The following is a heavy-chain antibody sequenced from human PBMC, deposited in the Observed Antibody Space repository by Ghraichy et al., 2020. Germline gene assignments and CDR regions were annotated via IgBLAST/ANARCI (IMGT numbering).Heavy chain of an antibody. D-gene: IGHD2-2*01. J-gene: IGHJ3*02. CDR3: ARALSAVPAATPPDAFDI. CDR2: ISSSSSYI. Sequence: LSLTCAASGFTFSSYSMNWVRQAPGKGLEWVSSISSSSSYIYYADSVKGRFTISRVNAKNSLYLQMNSLRAEDTAVYYCARALSAVPAATPPDAFDIWGQGTMVTVSS. V-gene: IGHV3-21*01. CDR1: GFTFSSYS.